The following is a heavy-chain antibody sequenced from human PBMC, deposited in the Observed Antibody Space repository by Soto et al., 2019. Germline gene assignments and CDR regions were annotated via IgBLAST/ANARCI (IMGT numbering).Heavy chain of an antibody. D-gene: IGHD2-15*01. CDR1: GFTFSGSA. CDR2: IRSKANSYAT. J-gene: IGHJ3*02. Sequence: AGGSLRLSCAASGFTFSGSAMHWVRQASGKGLEWVGRIRSKANSYATAYAASVKGRFTISRDDSKNTAYLQMNSLKTEDTAVYYCIGRREVVAATGDDAFDIWGQGTMVTVSS. V-gene: IGHV3-73*01. CDR3: IGRREVVAATGDDAFDI.